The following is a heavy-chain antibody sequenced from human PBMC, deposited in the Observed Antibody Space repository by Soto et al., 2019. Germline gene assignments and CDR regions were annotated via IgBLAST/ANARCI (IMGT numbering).Heavy chain of an antibody. CDR1: GESVSSNSAA. J-gene: IGHJ5*02. CDR3: AGIAVAGTWFDP. CDR2: TYYRPKWYN. V-gene: IGHV6-1*01. D-gene: IGHD6-19*01. Sequence: PSQTISLTCAISGESVSSNSAALNWIRQSPSRGLEWLGRTYYRPKWYNDYAVSVKSRITINPDTSKNQFSLQLNSVTPEDTAVYYCAGIAVAGTWFDPWGQGTLVTVS.